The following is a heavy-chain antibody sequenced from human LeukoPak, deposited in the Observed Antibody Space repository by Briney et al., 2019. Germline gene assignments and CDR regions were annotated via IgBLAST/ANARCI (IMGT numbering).Heavy chain of an antibody. CDR3: ARSQANEGMGY. Sequence: SETLSLTCAVYGGSFSGYYWSWIRQPPGKGLEWIGEINHSGSTNYNPSLKSRVTISVDTSKNQFSLRLMSVTAADTAVYYCARSQANEGMGYWGQGALVTVSS. CDR1: GGSFSGYY. D-gene: IGHD3-10*01. J-gene: IGHJ4*02. CDR2: INHSGST. V-gene: IGHV4-34*01.